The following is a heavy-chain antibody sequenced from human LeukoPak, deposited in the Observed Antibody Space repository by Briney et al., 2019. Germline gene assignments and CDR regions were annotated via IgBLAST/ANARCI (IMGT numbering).Heavy chain of an antibody. CDR1: GFTFSSYA. CDR3: AKLWGKYDFWSGYYQYYFDY. V-gene: IGHV3-23*01. D-gene: IGHD3-3*01. J-gene: IGHJ4*02. CDR2: ISASGGTT. Sequence: RGSLRLSCAASGFTFSSYAMSWVRQAPGKWLEWVSAISASGGTTFYADSVKGRFTISRDNSKNTLYLQMNSLRAEDTAVYYCAKLWGKYDFWSGYYQYYFDYWGQGTLVAVSS.